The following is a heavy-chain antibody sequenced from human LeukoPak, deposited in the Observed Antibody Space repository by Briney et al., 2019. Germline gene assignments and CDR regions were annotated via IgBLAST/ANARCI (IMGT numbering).Heavy chain of an antibody. V-gene: IGHV3-23*01. CDR1: GFTFSSYA. CDR2: ISNSGGRT. J-gene: IGHJ4*02. CDR3: AKEGGPMVEWTFDY. Sequence: PGGSLRLSCAASGFTFSSYAMSWVRQAPGKGLEWVSGISNSGGRTYYADSVKGRFTISRDNSKNTLYLQMNSLRAEDTAVYYCAKEGGPMVEWTFDYWGQGTLVTVPS. D-gene: IGHD4/OR15-4a*01.